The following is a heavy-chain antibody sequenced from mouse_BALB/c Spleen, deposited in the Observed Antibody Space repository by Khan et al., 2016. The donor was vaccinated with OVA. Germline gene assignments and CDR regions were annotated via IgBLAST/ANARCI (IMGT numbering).Heavy chain of an antibody. V-gene: IGHV1S41*01. CDR2: IAPGSGST. CDR1: GYTFTSYW. J-gene: IGHJ4*01. Sequence: DLVKPGASVKLSCKASGYTFTSYWINWIKQRPGQGLEWIGRIAPGSGSTSYNEMFKDKATLTVETSSSTAYIQVSSLSSEDSAVYFCARGNYYVNSAYAMDYWGQGTSLTVSS. CDR3: ARGNYYVNSAYAMDY. D-gene: IGHD1-1*01.